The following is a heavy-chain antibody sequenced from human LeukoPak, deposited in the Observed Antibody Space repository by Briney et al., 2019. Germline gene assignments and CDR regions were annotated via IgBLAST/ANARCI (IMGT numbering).Heavy chain of an antibody. D-gene: IGHD6-19*01. CDR2: IYPGDSDT. J-gene: IGHJ6*02. V-gene: IGHV5-51*01. CDR1: GYSFTSYW. Sequence: PGESLKISCQGSGYSFTSYWIGWVRQMPGKGLEWMGIIYPGDSDTRYSPSFQGQVTISADKSISTAYLQWSSLKASDTAMYYCASGYSSGSYYYGMDVWGQGTTVTVSS. CDR3: ASGYSSGSYYYGMDV.